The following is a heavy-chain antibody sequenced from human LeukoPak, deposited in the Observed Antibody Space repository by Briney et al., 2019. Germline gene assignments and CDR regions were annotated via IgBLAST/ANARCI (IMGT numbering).Heavy chain of an antibody. CDR1: GGSVSMSTYC. V-gene: IGHV4-39*01. D-gene: IGHD5-12*01. J-gene: IGHJ4*02. Sequence: PSETLSLTCSVSGGSVSMSTYCWGWTRQPPGKGLEWIGNIHYSGSTYYNPSLKSRVTISADTSENQFSLKLTSVTAADTAVYYCARWVATPRGYFDYWGQGTLVTVSS. CDR2: IHYSGST. CDR3: ARWVATPRGYFDY.